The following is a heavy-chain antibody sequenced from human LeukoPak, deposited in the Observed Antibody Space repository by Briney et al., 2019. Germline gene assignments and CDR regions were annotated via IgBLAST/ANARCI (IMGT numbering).Heavy chain of an antibody. CDR1: GFTFSSYE. J-gene: IGHJ4*02. Sequence: GGSLRLSCAASGFTFSSYEMSWVRQAPGKGMEWVSAISGSGGSTYYADSVKGRFTISRDNSKNTLYLQMNSLRAEDTAVYYCAKDDRSDTAMVRDTYFDYWGQGTLVTVSS. D-gene: IGHD5-18*01. CDR2: ISGSGGST. CDR3: AKDDRSDTAMVRDTYFDY. V-gene: IGHV3-23*01.